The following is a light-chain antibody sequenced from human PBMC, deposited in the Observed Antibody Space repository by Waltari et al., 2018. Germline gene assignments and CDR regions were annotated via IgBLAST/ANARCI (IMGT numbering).Light chain of an antibody. V-gene: IGKV3-20*01. CDR1: QSVRSSH. CDR2: GAS. Sequence: EIVLTQSPGTLSLSPGERATLHCRASQSVRSSHLAWYQQKPGQAPSPLIYGASSRATGIPDRFSGSGSRTDFTLTISRLEPEDFAVYYCQQYGSSPFTFGPGTKVDIK. CDR3: QQYGSSPFT. J-gene: IGKJ3*01.